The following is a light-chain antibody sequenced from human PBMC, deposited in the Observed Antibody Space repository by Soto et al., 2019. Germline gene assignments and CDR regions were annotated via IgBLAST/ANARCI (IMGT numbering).Light chain of an antibody. CDR3: RHYINSPWT. CDR2: AAS. Sequence: EIVLTQSPGTLSLSPGERATLSCRPSQSVSSTYLDWYQQKPGQAPRLLIYAASSRATGIPDRFSGGASATDFTLTISRLEPEDFAVYYCRHYINSPWTFGQGTKVELK. V-gene: IGKV3-20*01. J-gene: IGKJ1*01. CDR1: QSVSSTY.